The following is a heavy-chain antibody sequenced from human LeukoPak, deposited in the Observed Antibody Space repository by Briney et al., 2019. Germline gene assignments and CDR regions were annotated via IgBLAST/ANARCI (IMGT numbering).Heavy chain of an antibody. CDR1: GFTFSSYG. CDR3: AKDLRNYYDD. CDR2: IRYNGGNK. D-gene: IGHD3-16*01. V-gene: IGHV3-30*02. J-gene: IGHJ4*02. Sequence: VGSRRLSCAASGFTFSSYGMHWVRQAPGKGLEWVAFIRYNGGNKYYADSVKGRFTISRDNSKNTLYLQMNSLRPEDTALYYCAKDLRNYYDDWGQGTLVTVSS.